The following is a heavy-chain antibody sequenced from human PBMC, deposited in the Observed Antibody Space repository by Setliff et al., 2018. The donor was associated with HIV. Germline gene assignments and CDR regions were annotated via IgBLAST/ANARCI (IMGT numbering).Heavy chain of an antibody. CDR3: ARGQIGDFWYYFDY. V-gene: IGHV7-4-1*02. CDR2: INTNTGNP. D-gene: IGHD3-3*01. Sequence: ASVKVSCKASGYSLPTYSMNWVRQAPGQGLEWMGWINTNTGNPMYAQGFTGRFVFSLDTSVSTAYLQISSLKAEDTAVYYCARGQIGDFWYYFDYWGQGTLVTVSS. CDR1: GYSLPTYS. J-gene: IGHJ4*02.